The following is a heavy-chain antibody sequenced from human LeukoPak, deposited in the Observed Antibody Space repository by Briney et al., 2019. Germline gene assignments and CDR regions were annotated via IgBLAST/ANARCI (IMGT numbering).Heavy chain of an antibody. J-gene: IGHJ4*02. Sequence: GSLRLSCAASGFTFSSYAMSWVRQPPGKGLEWIGSIYYSGSTYYNPSLKSRVTISVDTSKNQFSLKLSSVTAADTAVYYCASTNFGVVTDWGQGTLVTVSS. V-gene: IGHV4-38-2*01. D-gene: IGHD3-3*01. CDR1: GFTFSSYA. CDR3: ASTNFGVVTD. CDR2: IYYSGST.